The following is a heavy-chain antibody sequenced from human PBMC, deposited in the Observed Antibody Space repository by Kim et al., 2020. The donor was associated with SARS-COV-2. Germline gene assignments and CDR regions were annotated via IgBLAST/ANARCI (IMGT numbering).Heavy chain of an antibody. V-gene: IGHV4-34*01. CDR3: ARVRGYSGYGY. CDR1: GGSFSGYY. CDR2: INHSGST. D-gene: IGHD5-12*01. Sequence: SETLSLTCAVYGGSFSGYYWSWIRQPPGKGLEWIWEINHSGSTNYNPSLKSRVTISVDTSKNQFSLKLSSVTAADTAVYYCARVRGYSGYGYWGQGTLVTVSS. J-gene: IGHJ4*02.